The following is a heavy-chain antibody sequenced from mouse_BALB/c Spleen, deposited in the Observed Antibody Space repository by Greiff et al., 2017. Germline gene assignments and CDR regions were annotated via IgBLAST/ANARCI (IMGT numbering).Heavy chain of an antibody. V-gene: IGHV5-12-1*01. D-gene: IGHD2-4*01. CDR1: GFAFSSYD. CDR3: ARHGYDYGYYAMDY. J-gene: IGHJ4*01. CDR2: ISSGGGST. Sequence: EVHLVESGGGLVKPGGSLKLSCAASGFAFSSYDMSWVRQTPEKRLEWVAYISSGGGSTYYPDTVKGRFTISRDNAKNTLYLQMSSLKSEDTAMYYCARHGYDYGYYAMDYWGQGTSVTVSA.